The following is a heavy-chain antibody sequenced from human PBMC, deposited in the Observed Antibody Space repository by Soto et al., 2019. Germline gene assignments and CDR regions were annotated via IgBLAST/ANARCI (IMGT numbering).Heavy chain of an antibody. CDR2: IYYSGRT. V-gene: IGHV4-39*01. CDR1: GESISSSSYY. CDR3: ARQRTTVVTQAYFDH. J-gene: IGHJ4*02. Sequence: SETLSLTCIVSGESISSSSYYWGWIRQPPGEGLEWIGSIYYSGRTYYNPSFKSRVTISIDTSKNQFSLKLSSVTATDTAVYYCARQRTTVVTQAYFDHWGRGALVTFSS. D-gene: IGHD2-21*02.